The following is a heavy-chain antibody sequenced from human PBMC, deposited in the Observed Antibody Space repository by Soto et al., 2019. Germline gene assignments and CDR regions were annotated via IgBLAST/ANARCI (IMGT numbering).Heavy chain of an antibody. D-gene: IGHD2-21*02. Sequence: SETLSLTCSVSGDSISSSSQYWGWIRQPPGKGLEWIGSIHYSGTSYYNPSLKSRVTIFVDTSKNQLSLKLSSVTAADTAVYYCARHWTAGSYIPWGKGTLGTVSS. CDR3: ARHWTAGSYIP. CDR1: GDSISSSSQY. CDR2: IHYSGTS. V-gene: IGHV4-39*01. J-gene: IGHJ5*02.